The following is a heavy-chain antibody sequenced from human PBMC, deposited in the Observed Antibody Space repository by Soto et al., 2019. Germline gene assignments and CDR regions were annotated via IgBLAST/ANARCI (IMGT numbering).Heavy chain of an antibody. V-gene: IGHV1-69*13. J-gene: IGHJ6*02. Sequence: SVKVSCKASGGTFDNYAVSWVRQAPGQGLEWMGGIIPMFETVNYAQRFQGRLTIAADESTSTAYMELTSPTSADTAIYFCARGLRTGNYGMDVWGQGTTVTVSS. D-gene: IGHD2-15*01. CDR2: IIPMFETV. CDR3: ARGLRTGNYGMDV. CDR1: GGTFDNYA.